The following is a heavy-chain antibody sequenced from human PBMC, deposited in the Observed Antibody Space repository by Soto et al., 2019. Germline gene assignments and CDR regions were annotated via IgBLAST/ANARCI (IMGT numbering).Heavy chain of an antibody. CDR3: AREDESSGHAGTFHH. V-gene: IGHV3-30*03. Sequence: QVQLVESGGGVVQPGRSLRLSCTASGFSFISYVMHWVRQGPGEGLEWVAGISIDGSSTHYADSVKGRFTISRDNSKNTLYLQMDSLPAEETTVYYCAREDESSGHAGTFHHWGQGTLVTVSS. CDR1: GFSFISYV. CDR2: ISIDGSST. J-gene: IGHJ1*01. D-gene: IGHD3-22*01.